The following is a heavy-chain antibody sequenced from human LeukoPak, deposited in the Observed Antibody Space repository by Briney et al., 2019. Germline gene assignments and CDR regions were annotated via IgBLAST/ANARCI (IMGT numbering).Heavy chain of an antibody. CDR3: ARSPNEYGDSPNSFDP. D-gene: IGHD4-17*01. V-gene: IGHV4-31*03. CDR1: GGSISSGGYY. J-gene: IGHJ5*02. CDR2: IYYSGST. Sequence: SETLSLTRTVSGGSISSGGYYCSWIRQHPGKGLEWIGYIYYSGSTYYNPSLKSRVTISVDTSKNQFSLKLSSVTAADTAVYYCARSPNEYGDSPNSFDPWGQRTLVTVSS.